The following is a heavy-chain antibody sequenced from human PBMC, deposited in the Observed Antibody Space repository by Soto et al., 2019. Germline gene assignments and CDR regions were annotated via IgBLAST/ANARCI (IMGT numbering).Heavy chain of an antibody. CDR3: ARDPDYYGSGSYYQRDY. Sequence: GASVKVSCKASGYTFTSYGISWVRQAPGQGLEWMGRIIPIHGIANYAQKFQGRVTITADKSTSTAYMELSSLRSEDTAVYYCARDPDYYGSGSYYQRDYWGQGTLVTVSS. V-gene: IGHV1-69*04. CDR2: IIPIHGIA. CDR1: GYTFTSYG. J-gene: IGHJ4*02. D-gene: IGHD3-10*01.